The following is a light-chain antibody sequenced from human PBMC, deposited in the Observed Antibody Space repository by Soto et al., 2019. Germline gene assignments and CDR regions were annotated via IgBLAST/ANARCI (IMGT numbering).Light chain of an antibody. V-gene: IGKV3-20*01. Sequence: EIVLTQSPGTLSLSPGERVTLSCRASQSLPTKALAWYQQKPGQTPRLLIYGASTRDTAIPDRFNGSGSGTDFTLTISRVEPEDFAVYYCQQYGDLPISFGPGTKVDIK. CDR3: QQYGDLPIS. CDR2: GAS. CDR1: QSLPTKA. J-gene: IGKJ3*01.